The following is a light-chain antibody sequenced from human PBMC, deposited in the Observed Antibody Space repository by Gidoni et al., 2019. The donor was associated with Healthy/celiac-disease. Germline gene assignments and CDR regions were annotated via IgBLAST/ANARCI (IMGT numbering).Light chain of an antibody. Sequence: DIQMTQSPSSLSASVGDRVTITCRAGQSISSYLNWNQQKPGKAPKLLIYAASSLQSGVPSRFSGSGSGTDFTLTISSLQPEDFATYYCQQSYSTPRTFGQGTKLEIK. CDR3: QQSYSTPRT. CDR2: AAS. V-gene: IGKV1-39*01. J-gene: IGKJ2*01. CDR1: QSISSY.